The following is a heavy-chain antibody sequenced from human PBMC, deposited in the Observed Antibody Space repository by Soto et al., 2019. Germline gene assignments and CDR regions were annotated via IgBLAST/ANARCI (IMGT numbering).Heavy chain of an antibody. J-gene: IGHJ4*02. Sequence: EVQLVESGGGLVQPGGSLRLSCAASGFTVSSYYMSGVRQAPGKGLEWVSVIYSAGSADFADSVKGRFTISRDNSKNTLYPQMSSLRAEDTAVYYCARVPSSSYHYFDYWGQGTLVTVSS. CDR2: IYSAGSA. D-gene: IGHD6-13*01. CDR1: GFTVSSYY. CDR3: ARVPSSSYHYFDY. V-gene: IGHV3-66*01.